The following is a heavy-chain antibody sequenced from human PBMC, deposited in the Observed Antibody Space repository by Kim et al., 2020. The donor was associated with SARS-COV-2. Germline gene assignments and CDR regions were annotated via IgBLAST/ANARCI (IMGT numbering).Heavy chain of an antibody. Sequence: GGSLRLSCAAAGFTFSSYWMHWVRQAPGKGLVWVSRLNSDGSSTSYADSVKGRFTISRDNAKNTLYLQMNSLRAEDTAVYYCARAERRTGNLDYWGQGTLVTVSS. J-gene: IGHJ4*02. CDR1: GFTFSSYW. D-gene: IGHD7-27*01. CDR2: LNSDGSST. V-gene: IGHV3-74*01. CDR3: ARAERRTGNLDY.